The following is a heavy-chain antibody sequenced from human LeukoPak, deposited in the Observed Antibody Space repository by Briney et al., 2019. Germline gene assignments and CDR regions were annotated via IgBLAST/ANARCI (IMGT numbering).Heavy chain of an antibody. V-gene: IGHV3-30*03. CDR3: ARDRLGYYYDSSGYLDY. J-gene: IGHJ4*02. CDR2: TSYDGSNQ. CDR1: GFTFSLYG. Sequence: GGSLRLSCAASGFTFSLYGMHWVRQAPGKGLEWVAVTSYDGSNQYYADSVKGRFTISRDNSKNTLYLQMNSLRAEDTAVYYCARDRLGYYYDSSGYLDYWGQGTLVTVSS. D-gene: IGHD3-22*01.